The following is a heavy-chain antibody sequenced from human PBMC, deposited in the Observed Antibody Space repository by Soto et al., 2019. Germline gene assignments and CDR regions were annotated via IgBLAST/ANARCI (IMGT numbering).Heavy chain of an antibody. CDR2: IIPILGIA. CDR3: ARERDGYNYGSYFDY. D-gene: IGHD5-12*01. V-gene: IGHV1-69*10. CDR1: GGTFSSYA. Sequence: ASVKVSCKASGGTFSSYAISWVRQAPGQGLEWMGGIIPILGIANYAQKFQGRVTITADKSTSTAYMELSSLRSEDTAVYYCARERDGYNYGSYFDYWGQGTLVTVSS. J-gene: IGHJ4*02.